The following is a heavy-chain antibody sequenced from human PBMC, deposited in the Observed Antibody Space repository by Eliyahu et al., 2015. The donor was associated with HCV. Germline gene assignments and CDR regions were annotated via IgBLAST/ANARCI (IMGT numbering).Heavy chain of an antibody. CDR2: ISGSGGST. CDR3: ARGLYYGGNSGMDV. D-gene: IGHD4-23*01. V-gene: IGHV3-23*01. Sequence: EVQLLESGGGLVQPGGSLRLSCAASGFSFSSYAMXWVRQAPGKGLGWVSLISGSGGSTYYADSVKGRFTISRDNSKNTLYLQMNRLRAEDTALYYCARGLYYGGNSGMDVWGQGTTVTVSS. J-gene: IGHJ6*02. CDR1: GFSFSSYA.